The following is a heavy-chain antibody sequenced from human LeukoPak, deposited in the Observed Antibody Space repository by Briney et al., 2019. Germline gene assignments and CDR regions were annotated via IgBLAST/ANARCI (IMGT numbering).Heavy chain of an antibody. CDR2: ISGSGGST. Sequence: GGSLRLSCAASGFTFSSYAMSWVRQAPGKGLEWVSAISGSGGSTYYADSVKGRFTISRDNSKNTLYPQMNSLRAEDTAVYYCAKDMGGSGSPGLGMDVWGQGTTVTVSS. CDR3: AKDMGGSGSPGLGMDV. J-gene: IGHJ6*02. V-gene: IGHV3-23*01. CDR1: GFTFSSYA. D-gene: IGHD3-10*01.